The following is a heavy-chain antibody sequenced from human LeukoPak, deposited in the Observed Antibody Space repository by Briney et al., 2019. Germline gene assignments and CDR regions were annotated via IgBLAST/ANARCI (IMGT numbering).Heavy chain of an antibody. J-gene: IGHJ4*02. D-gene: IGHD3-3*01. Sequence: GASVKVSCKASGYTFTSYAMHWVRQAPGQRLEWMGWINAGNGNTKYSQKFQGRVTITRDTSASTAYMELSSLRSEDTAVYYCARSIFGVVIIRGGFDYWGQGTLVTVSS. CDR2: INAGNGNT. V-gene: IGHV1-3*01. CDR1: GYTFTSYA. CDR3: ARSIFGVVIIRGGFDY.